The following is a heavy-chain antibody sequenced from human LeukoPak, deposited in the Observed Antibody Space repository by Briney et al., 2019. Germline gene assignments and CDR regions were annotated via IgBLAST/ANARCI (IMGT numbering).Heavy chain of an antibody. V-gene: IGHV3-23*01. CDR1: GFTFSSYA. J-gene: IGHJ4*02. Sequence: GGSLRLSCAASGFTFSSYAMSWVRQAPGKGLEWVSGISGSGGSTYYADSVKGRFTISRDNSKNTLYVQMNSLRAEDTAVYYCAKSRGSGLFDYWGQGTLVTVAS. D-gene: IGHD3-10*01. CDR2: ISGSGGST. CDR3: AKSRGSGLFDY.